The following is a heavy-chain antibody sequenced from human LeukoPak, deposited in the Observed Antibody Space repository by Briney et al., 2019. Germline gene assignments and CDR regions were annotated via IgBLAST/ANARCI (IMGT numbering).Heavy chain of an antibody. Sequence: NTGGSLRLSCAASGFTLSSYNMNWVRQAPGKGLEWIGSIHYSGSTYYNPSLKSRVTISVDTSKNQFSLKLSSVTAADTAVYYCARHPLVGADYWGQGTLVTVSS. CDR3: ARHPLVGADY. CDR1: GFTLSSYNMN. CDR2: IHYSGST. D-gene: IGHD1-26*01. V-gene: IGHV4-39*01. J-gene: IGHJ4*02.